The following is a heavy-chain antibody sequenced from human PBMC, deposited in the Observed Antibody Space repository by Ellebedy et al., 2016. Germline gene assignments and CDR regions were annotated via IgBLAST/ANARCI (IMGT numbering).Heavy chain of an antibody. CDR1: GFTFSDYW. Sequence: GESLKISCAASGFTFSDYWMSWVRQAPGKGLEWVANIHADGSEKYYVDSVKGRFTISRDNSKNTLYLQMNSLRAEDTAVYYCAKDWTGYFDYWGQGTLVTVSS. CDR3: AKDWTGYFDY. CDR2: IHADGSEK. D-gene: IGHD3/OR15-3a*01. V-gene: IGHV3-7*01. J-gene: IGHJ4*02.